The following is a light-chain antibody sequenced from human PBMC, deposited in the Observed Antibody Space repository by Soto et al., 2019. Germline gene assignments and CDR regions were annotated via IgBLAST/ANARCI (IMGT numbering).Light chain of an antibody. V-gene: IGKV3-20*01. Sequence: EIVLTQSPGTLSLSPGERATLSCRASQSVRGNYLAWHQQKPGQAPRLLIYGASSRATGIPDRFSGSGSGTDFTLTISGLEPEDSAVYYCQQYGSSPWTFGQGTKVEI. CDR1: QSVRGNY. CDR2: GAS. CDR3: QQYGSSPWT. J-gene: IGKJ1*01.